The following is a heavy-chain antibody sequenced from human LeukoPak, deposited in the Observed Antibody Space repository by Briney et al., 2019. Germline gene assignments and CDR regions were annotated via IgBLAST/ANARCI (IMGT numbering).Heavy chain of an antibody. D-gene: IGHD1-1*01. CDR2: ISWNSGSI. Sequence: GGSLRLSCAASGFTFDDYAMHWVRQAPWKGLEWVSGISWNSGSIGYADSVKGRFTISRDNAKNSLYLQMNSLRAEDTALYYCAKVLEDYYYYGMDVWGQGTTVTVSS. CDR1: GFTFDDYA. J-gene: IGHJ6*02. CDR3: AKVLEDYYYYGMDV. V-gene: IGHV3-9*01.